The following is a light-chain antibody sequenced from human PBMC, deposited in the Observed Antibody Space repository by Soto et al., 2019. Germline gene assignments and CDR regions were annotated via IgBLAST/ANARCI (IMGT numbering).Light chain of an antibody. CDR2: DAS. Sequence: DNPLTQSPSSLSASVGDRVTITCRARHSINDWLAWYQQKPGKAPKLLIYDASSLESGVPSRFSGGGSGTEFSLIINGLQPEDFATYYCQRYHGFWFGQGTKVDIK. CDR3: QRYHGFW. V-gene: IGKV1-5*01. J-gene: IGKJ1*01. CDR1: HSINDW.